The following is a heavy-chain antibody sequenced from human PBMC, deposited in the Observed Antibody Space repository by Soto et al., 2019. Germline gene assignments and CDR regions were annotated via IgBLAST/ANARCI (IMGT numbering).Heavy chain of an antibody. J-gene: IGHJ6*02. D-gene: IGHD3-9*01. CDR2: IVPIIGTA. V-gene: IGHV1-69*01. CDR1: GGTFSNFA. Sequence: QVQLVQSGAEVKKPESSVKVSCKASGGTFSNFAISWVRQAPGRGLEWMGGIVPIIGTATYAQKFQGRVTITADESTSTGYMELSSLTSEDTAVYYCASSLLRNFDWLFQFYYFGMDVWGQGTTVTVSS. CDR3: ASSLLRNFDWLFQFYYFGMDV.